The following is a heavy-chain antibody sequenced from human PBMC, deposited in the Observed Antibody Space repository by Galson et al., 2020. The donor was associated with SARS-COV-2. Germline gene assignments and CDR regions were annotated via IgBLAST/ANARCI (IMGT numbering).Heavy chain of an antibody. V-gene: IGHV3-7*04. CDR2: IKPDGSDK. J-gene: IGHJ4*02. D-gene: IGHD7-27*01. CDR3: ARGYWGRDY. CDR1: GFTFSSHW. Sequence: GESLKISCVGSGFTFSSHWMSWVRQAPGKGLEWVADIKPDGSDKYYVDSMKGRFTIARDNAKNSLYLQMNSLGAEDTAVYYCARGYWGRDYWGQGTLVTVSS.